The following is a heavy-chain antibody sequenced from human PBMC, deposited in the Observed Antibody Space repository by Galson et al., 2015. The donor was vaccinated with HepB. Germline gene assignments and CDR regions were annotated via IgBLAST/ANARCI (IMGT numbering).Heavy chain of an antibody. CDR3: GRQSYSNYKYGMDV. CDR1: GNSFNNYW. V-gene: IGHV5-10-1*01. J-gene: IGHJ6*02. CDR2: IDPSVSYT. Sequence: QSGAEVKKPGESLRISCKGSGNSFNNYWISWVRQVPGKGLEWMGRIDPSVSYTDYSPYFQGHVTITADKSINTAYLQWSSLKASDTAMYYCGRQSYSNYKYGMDVWGQGTTVTVSS. D-gene: IGHD4-11*01.